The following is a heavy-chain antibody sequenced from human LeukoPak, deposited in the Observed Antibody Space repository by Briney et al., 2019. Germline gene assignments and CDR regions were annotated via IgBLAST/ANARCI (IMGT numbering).Heavy chain of an antibody. D-gene: IGHD6-13*01. CDR2: INPCRGGT. J-gene: IGHJ4*02. CDR1: GYTFTGYY. CDR3: ARVRIAAAGTSNY. Sequence: ASVKVSCKASGYTFTGYYMHWVRQAPAQGLDGMGRINPCRGGTNKAQKLQGRVNMTRHTSISTAYMELSRLRSDDTVVYYCARVRIAAAGTSNYWGQGTLVTVSS. V-gene: IGHV1-2*05.